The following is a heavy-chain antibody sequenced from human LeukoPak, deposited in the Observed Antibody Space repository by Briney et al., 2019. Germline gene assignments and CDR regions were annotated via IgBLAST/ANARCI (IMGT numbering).Heavy chain of an antibody. V-gene: IGHV1-46*01. Sequence: GASVKVSCKASGYTFTGYYMHWVRQAPGQGLEWMGIINPSGGSTSYAQKFQGRVTMTRDTSTSTVYMELSSLGSEDTAVYYCARGSYYYDSSGLYYFDYWGQGTLVTVSS. CDR1: GYTFTGYY. CDR2: INPSGGST. CDR3: ARGSYYYDSSGLYYFDY. D-gene: IGHD3-22*01. J-gene: IGHJ4*02.